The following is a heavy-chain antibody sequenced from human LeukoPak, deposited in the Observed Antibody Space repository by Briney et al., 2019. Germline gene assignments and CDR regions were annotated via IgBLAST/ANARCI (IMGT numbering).Heavy chain of an antibody. V-gene: IGHV4-61*02. CDR3: AREAYYYDSSGYSDAFDI. D-gene: IGHD3-22*01. CDR1: GGSISSSIYY. J-gene: IGHJ3*02. CDR2: IYTSGST. Sequence: SQTLSLTCTVSGGSISSSIYYWSWIRQPAGKGLEWIGRIYTSGSTNYNPSLKSRVTISVDTSKNQFSLKLSSVTAADTAVYYCAREAYYYDSSGYSDAFDIWGQGTMVTVSS.